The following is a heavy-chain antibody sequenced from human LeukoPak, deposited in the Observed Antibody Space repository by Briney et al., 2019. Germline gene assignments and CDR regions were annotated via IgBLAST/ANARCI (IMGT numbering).Heavy chain of an antibody. CDR3: ARDRTVAGRLGY. Sequence: ASVKVSCKTSGYTFTSYGISWVRQVTRQVFYWFTRSTASNGNTNYTQKLQGRVTITTDTSTSTAYMELRSLRSDDTAVYYCARDRTVAGRLGYWGQGTLVTVSS. V-gene: IGHV1-18*01. CDR1: GYTFTSYG. J-gene: IGHJ4*02. D-gene: IGHD6-19*01. CDR2: STASNGNT.